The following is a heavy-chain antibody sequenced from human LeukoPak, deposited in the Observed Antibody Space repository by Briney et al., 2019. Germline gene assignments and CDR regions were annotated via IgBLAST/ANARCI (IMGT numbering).Heavy chain of an antibody. J-gene: IGHJ4*02. CDR3: AGGIAVAGDAFDY. D-gene: IGHD6-19*01. CDR2: INAYNGNT. V-gene: IGHV1-18*01. CDR1: GYTFTSYG. Sequence: ASVTVSCKACGYTFTSYGISWVRQAPGQGLEWMGCINAYNGNTNYAQKLQGRVTMTTDTSTSTAYMELRSLRSDDTAVYYCAGGIAVAGDAFDYWGQGTLVTVSS.